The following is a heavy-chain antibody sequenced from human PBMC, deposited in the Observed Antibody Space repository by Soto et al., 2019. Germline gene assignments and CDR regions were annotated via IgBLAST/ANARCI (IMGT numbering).Heavy chain of an antibody. CDR3: ARGWMTTVTTWFDP. CDR2: ISAYNGNT. CDR1: GYTFTSYG. V-gene: IGHV1-18*01. Sequence: ASVKVSCKASGYTFTSYGISWVRQAPGQGLEWMGWISAYNGNTNYAQKLQGRVTMTTDTSTSTAYMELRSLRSDDTAVYYRARGWMTTVTTWFDPWGQGTLVTVSS. D-gene: IGHD4-4*01. J-gene: IGHJ5*02.